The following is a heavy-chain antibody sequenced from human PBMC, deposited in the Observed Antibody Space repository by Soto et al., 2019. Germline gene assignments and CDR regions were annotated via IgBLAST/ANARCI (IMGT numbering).Heavy chain of an antibody. J-gene: IGHJ4*02. CDR3: ASHLVMAGTRGFDH. Sequence: QVQLQESGPGLVKPSGTLSLTCAVSSGSGFSSNWWRGVRLPPGKGLEGIGETRNSGGANYNPSLKSLVTITVDRSRNHVFLELSSVTAAGTAVYYCASHLVMAGTRGFDHWGLGTLVTVSS. V-gene: IGHV4-4*02. CDR1: SGSGFSSNW. D-gene: IGHD6-19*01. CDR2: TRNSGGA.